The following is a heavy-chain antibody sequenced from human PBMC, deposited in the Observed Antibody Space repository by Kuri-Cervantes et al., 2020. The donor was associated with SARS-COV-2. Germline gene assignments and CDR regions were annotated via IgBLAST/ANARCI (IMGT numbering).Heavy chain of an antibody. Sequence: GGSLRLSCADSGITFSSYWVNWVRQAPGKGLEWVANIKQDGSEKYYVDSVKGRFTISRDNAKNSLYLQMNSLRAEDTAVYYCARIPGYSSGWLAFDIWGQGTMVTVSS. CDR3: ARIPGYSSGWLAFDI. J-gene: IGHJ3*02. V-gene: IGHV3-7*01. CDR1: GITFSSYW. CDR2: IKQDGSEK. D-gene: IGHD6-19*01.